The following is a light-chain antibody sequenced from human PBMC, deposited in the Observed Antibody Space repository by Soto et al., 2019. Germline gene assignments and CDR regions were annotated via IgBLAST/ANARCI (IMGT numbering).Light chain of an antibody. J-gene: IGKJ5*01. CDR2: AAS. Sequence: IRLTQSPSSLSTCVRDRVTITCRASQSISSYLNWYQQKPGKAPKLLIYAASSLQSGVPSRFSGSGSGTDFTLTISSLQPEDFATYYCQQSYSTPITFGQGTRLEIK. V-gene: IGKV1-39*01. CDR1: QSISSY. CDR3: QQSYSTPIT.